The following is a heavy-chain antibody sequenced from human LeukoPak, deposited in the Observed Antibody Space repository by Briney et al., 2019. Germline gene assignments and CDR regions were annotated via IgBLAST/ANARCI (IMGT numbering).Heavy chain of an antibody. V-gene: IGHV1-18*01. CDR3: ARDTPIRRGAAATHNWFDP. Sequence: ASVKLSCKASGYTFTNYGISWVRQAPGQGLEWMGWISVYNGNTKYAQKLQGRVPLTTDTSTSIAYMEVTSLRSDDTAVYYCARDTPIRRGAAATHNWFDPWGQGTLVTVSS. CDR1: GYTFTNYG. D-gene: IGHD6-13*01. J-gene: IGHJ5*02. CDR2: ISVYNGNT.